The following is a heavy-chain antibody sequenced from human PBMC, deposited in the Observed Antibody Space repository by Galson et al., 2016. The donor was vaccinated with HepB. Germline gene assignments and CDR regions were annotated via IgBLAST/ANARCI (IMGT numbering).Heavy chain of an antibody. CDR2: ISSSSSYI. V-gene: IGHV3-21*01. D-gene: IGHD3-3*01. Sequence: SLRLSCAASGFTFSSYTMNWVRQAPGKGLEWVSSISSSSSYIYYADSVKGRFTISRDSAKNSLYLQMNSLRAEDTAVYYCARDLGHYDFWSGYYDYYYMAVWGKGTTVTVSS. CDR3: ARDLGHYDFWSGYYDYYYMAV. J-gene: IGHJ6*03. CDR1: GFTFSSYT.